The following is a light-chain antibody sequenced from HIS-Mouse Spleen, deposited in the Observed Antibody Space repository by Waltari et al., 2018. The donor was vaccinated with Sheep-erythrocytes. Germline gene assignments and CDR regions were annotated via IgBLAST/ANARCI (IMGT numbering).Light chain of an antibody. J-gene: IGLJ2*01. CDR2: QDT. CDR3: QAWDSSIVV. Sequence: SSELTQPPSVSVSPGQTASIPCSGDNLGDKYACWYQQKPGLSPVLVIYQDTKRPSGIPERFSGSNSGNTATLTISGTQAMDEADYYCQAWDSSIVVFGGGTKPTVL. CDR1: NLGDKY. V-gene: IGLV3-1*01.